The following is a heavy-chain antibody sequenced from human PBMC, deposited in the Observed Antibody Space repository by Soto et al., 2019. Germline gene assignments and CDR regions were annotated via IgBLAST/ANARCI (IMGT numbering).Heavy chain of an antibody. CDR1: GFTFSSYA. D-gene: IGHD6-13*01. CDR2: ISYDGSNK. J-gene: IGHJ6*02. Sequence: PGGSLRLSCAASGFTFSSYAMHWVRQAPGKGLEWVAVISYDGSNKYYADSVKGRFTISRDNSKNTLYLQMNSLRAEDTAVYYCAREGRAAAGTGDYYYYGMDVWGQGTTVTVSS. CDR3: AREGRAAAGTGDYYYYGMDV. V-gene: IGHV3-30-3*01.